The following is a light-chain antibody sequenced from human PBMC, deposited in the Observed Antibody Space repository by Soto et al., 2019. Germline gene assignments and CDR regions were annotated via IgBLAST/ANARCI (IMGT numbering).Light chain of an antibody. J-gene: IGKJ1*01. CDR2: KAS. Sequence: IHMTHSPSTLSASVLYRVIITFRASQSISTWLAWYQQKPGKAPNLLIYKASRLPSGVPSRFSGSGSGTEFTLTISSLQPDDFATYFCQQYSSQWTFGQGTKVDIK. CDR3: QQYSSQWT. CDR1: QSISTW. V-gene: IGKV1-5*03.